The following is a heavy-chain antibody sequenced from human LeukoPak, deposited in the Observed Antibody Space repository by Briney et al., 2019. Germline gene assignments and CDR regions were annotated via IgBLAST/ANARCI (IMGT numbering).Heavy chain of an antibody. V-gene: IGHV3-23*01. CDR3: AKAWNYDYYYYMDV. Sequence: GGSLRLSCAASGFTFSSYAMSWVRQAPGKGLEWVSAISGSGGSTYYADSVKGRFTISRDNSKNTLYLQMNSLRAEDTAVYYCAKAWNYDYYYYMDVWGKGTTVTVSS. CDR1: GFTFSSYA. J-gene: IGHJ6*03. D-gene: IGHD1-1*01. CDR2: ISGSGGST.